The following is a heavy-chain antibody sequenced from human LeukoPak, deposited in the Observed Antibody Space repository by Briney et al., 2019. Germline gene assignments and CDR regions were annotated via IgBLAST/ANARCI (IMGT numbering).Heavy chain of an antibody. D-gene: IGHD3-22*01. CDR3: ARGPYSYDSSGAFDI. Sequence: SETLSLTCTVSGGSISSYYWSWIRQPPGKGLEWIGYIYHSGSTNYNPSLKSRVTISVDTSKNQFSLKLSSVTAADTAVYFCARGPYSYDSSGAFDIWGQGTMVTVSS. CDR1: GGSISSYY. CDR2: IYHSGST. V-gene: IGHV4-59*08. J-gene: IGHJ3*02.